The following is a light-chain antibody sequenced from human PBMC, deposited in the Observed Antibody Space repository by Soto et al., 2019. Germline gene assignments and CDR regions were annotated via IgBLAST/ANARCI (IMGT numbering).Light chain of an antibody. CDR3: QQGYNTFWT. CDR2: AAT. CDR1: QPIGTS. V-gene: IGKV1-39*01. J-gene: IGKJ1*01. Sequence: DIQMTQSPSSLSAFVGDSVTVTCRASQPIGTSLHWYQQKAGKAPKVLISAATKLQSGGPSRFSGSGSGTDFTLTISNLQPEDSATYYCQQGYNTFWTFGRGTKVELK.